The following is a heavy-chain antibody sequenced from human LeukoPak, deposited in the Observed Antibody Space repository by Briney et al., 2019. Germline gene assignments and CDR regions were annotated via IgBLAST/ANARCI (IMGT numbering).Heavy chain of an antibody. Sequence: SQTLSLTCAISGDSVSSNSAAWNWIRQSPSRGLEWLGRTYYRSKWYNDYAVSVKSRITINPDTSKNQFSLQLNSVTPEDTAVYYCAREGYCSSTSCYTWMYYYYMDVWGKGTTVTVSS. CDR1: GDSVSSNSAA. CDR3: AREGYCSSTSCYTWMYYYYMDV. CDR2: TYYRSKWYN. V-gene: IGHV6-1*01. J-gene: IGHJ6*03. D-gene: IGHD2-2*02.